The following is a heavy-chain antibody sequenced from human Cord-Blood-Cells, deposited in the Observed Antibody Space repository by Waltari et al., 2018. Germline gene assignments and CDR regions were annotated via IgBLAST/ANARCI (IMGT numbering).Heavy chain of an antibody. CDR3: ARLTGYSSGWYAFDI. CDR2: IYTSGST. CDR1: GGSISSGSYY. D-gene: IGHD6-19*01. Sequence: QVQLQESGPGLVKPSQTLSLTCTVSGGSISSGSYYWSWIRQPAGKGLEWIGYIYTSGSTNYHPSLKSRVTISVDTSKNQFSLKLSSVTAADTAVYYCARLTGYSSGWYAFDIWGQGTMVTVSS. V-gene: IGHV4-61*09. J-gene: IGHJ3*02.